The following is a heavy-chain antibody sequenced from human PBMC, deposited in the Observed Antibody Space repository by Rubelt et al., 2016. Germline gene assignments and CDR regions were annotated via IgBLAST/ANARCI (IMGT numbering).Heavy chain of an antibody. D-gene: IGHD5-24*01. CDR3: ARRDGYNWDDAFDI. CDR1: GYTFTSYD. CDR2: MNPKSGNT. Sequence: QVQLVQSGAEVKKPGASVKVSCKASGYTFTSYDINWVRQATGQGLEWMGWMNPKSGNTGYAPKFQGRVTMTRNTSISTAYMELRSLRSDDTAVYYCARRDGYNWDDAFDIWGQGTMVTVSS. V-gene: IGHV1-8*01. J-gene: IGHJ3*02.